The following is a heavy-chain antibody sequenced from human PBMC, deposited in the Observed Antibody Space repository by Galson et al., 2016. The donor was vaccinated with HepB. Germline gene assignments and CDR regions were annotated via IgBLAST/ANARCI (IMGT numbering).Heavy chain of an antibody. V-gene: IGHV3-23*01. CDR1: GFVFSNFG. CDR2: IGTRRTT. D-gene: IGHD1-1*01. J-gene: IGHJ4*02. Sequence: SLRLSCAASGFVFSNFGLSWVRQAPGKGLEWVASIGTRRTTYYSDSVQGRFTLSRDNSNNTLCLQMNGLRAGDTAVYYCAKERLVRRIFDHWGQGTLLTDSS. CDR3: AKERLVRRIFDH.